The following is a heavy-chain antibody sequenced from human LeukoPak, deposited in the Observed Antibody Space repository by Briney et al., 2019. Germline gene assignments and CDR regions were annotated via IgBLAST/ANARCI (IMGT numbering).Heavy chain of an antibody. J-gene: IGHJ4*02. CDR1: GFTFSNYA. V-gene: IGHV3-23*01. Sequence: GGSLRLSCAASGFTFSNYAMPWVRQAPGKGLEWVSTISGSGDSTYYSDSVKGRFTISRDNSENTLYLQLNSLRAEDTAVHYCAKGGWGTVLDYWGQGTLVTVSP. CDR2: ISGSGDST. D-gene: IGHD3-16*01. CDR3: AKGGWGTVLDY.